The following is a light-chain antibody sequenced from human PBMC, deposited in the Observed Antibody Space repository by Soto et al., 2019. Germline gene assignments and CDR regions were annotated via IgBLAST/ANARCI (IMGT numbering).Light chain of an antibody. CDR1: QSITNY. J-gene: IGKJ5*01. V-gene: IGKV1-39*01. CDR3: QQSYRNPIT. Sequence: DIQMTQSASSLSASVGDRVTITCRASQSITNYLNWYQQKPGKAPNLLIHAASSLQSGVPPRFSGSGSGTDFTLTISSLQPEELATYFCQQSYRNPITFGQGTRLEIK. CDR2: AAS.